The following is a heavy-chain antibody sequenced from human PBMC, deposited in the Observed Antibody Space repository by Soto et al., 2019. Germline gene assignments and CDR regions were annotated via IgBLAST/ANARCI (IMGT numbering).Heavy chain of an antibody. CDR1: GVIFGHYP. V-gene: IGHV3-23*01. Sequence: VSLRLSCGGSGVIFGHYPMTWVRQAPWKGLEWISAISGRGDSTYYADAVKGRFTISRDNSKNSLYLQMNSLRFDDTAIYYCAKALDGIDDYFYAMGVWGQGTTVTVSS. CDR2: ISGRGDST. D-gene: IGHD1-1*01. CDR3: AKALDGIDDYFYAMGV. J-gene: IGHJ6*02.